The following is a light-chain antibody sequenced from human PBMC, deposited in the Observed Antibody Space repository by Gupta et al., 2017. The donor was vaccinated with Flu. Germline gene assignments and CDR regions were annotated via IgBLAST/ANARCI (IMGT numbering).Light chain of an antibody. V-gene: IGKV1-39*01. CDR1: QSISSY. Sequence: DIQMTQSPSSLSASVGDRVTITCRASQSISSYLNWYQQKPGKAPKLLIYAASSLQSEVPARFSGSGSGTDFTLTISSLQPEDFATYYCQQSYSTPRAVTFGGGTKVEIK. CDR3: QQSYSTPRAVT. CDR2: AAS. J-gene: IGKJ4*01.